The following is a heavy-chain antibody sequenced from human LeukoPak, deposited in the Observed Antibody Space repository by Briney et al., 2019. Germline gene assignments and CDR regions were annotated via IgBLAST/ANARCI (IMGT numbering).Heavy chain of an antibody. CDR3: ARDAGYDFWSGYYTDY. D-gene: IGHD3-3*01. V-gene: IGHV3-21*01. Sequence: MAGGSLRLSCEASGFTFSIYSMNWVRQVPGKGLEWVSSISSQSIYIYYADSVKGRFTISRDNAKNSLYLQMNSLRAEDTAVYYCARDAGYDFWSGYYTDYWGQGTLVTVSS. CDR1: GFTFSIYS. CDR2: ISSQSIYI. J-gene: IGHJ4*02.